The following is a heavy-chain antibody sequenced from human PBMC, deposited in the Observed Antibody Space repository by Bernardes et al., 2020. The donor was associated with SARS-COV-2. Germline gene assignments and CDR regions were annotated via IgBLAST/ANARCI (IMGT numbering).Heavy chain of an antibody. J-gene: IGHJ6*02. D-gene: IGHD6-13*01. CDR1: GYTFTGYY. CDR2: INPNSGGP. Sequence: ASVKVSCKASGYTFTGYYMHWVRQAPGQGLEWMGWINPNSGGPNYAQKFQGRVPMTRDTSISTAYMELSRLGSDDTAVYYCARVGIAAAPPYYYYGMDVWGQGTTVTVSS. V-gene: IGHV1-2*02. CDR3: ARVGIAAAPPYYYYGMDV.